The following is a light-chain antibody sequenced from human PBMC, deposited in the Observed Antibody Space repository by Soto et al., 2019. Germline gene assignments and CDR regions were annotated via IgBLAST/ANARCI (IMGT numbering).Light chain of an antibody. CDR1: SSDVGGYNY. V-gene: IGLV2-8*01. CDR2: EVT. CDR3: SSYVGSNNYV. Sequence: QSVLTQPASVSGSPGQSITISCTGTSSDVGGYNYVSWYQQYPGKAPKLMIYEVTKRPSGVPDRFSGSKSGNTASLTVSGLQADDEADYFCSSYVGSNNYVFGTGTKVTVL. J-gene: IGLJ1*01.